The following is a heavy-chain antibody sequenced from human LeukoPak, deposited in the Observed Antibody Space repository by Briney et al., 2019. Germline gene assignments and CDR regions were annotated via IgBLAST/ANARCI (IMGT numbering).Heavy chain of an antibody. V-gene: IGHV3-30*02. CDR1: GFTFSSYG. Sequence: PGGSLRLSCAASGFTFSSYGMHWVRQAPGKGLEWVAFIRYDGSNKYYADSVKGRFTISRDNSKNTLYLQMNSLRAEDTAVYYCAKDPSILGATRSSFDYWGQGTLVTVSS. CDR2: IRYDGSNK. D-gene: IGHD1-26*01. J-gene: IGHJ4*02. CDR3: AKDPSILGATRSSFDY.